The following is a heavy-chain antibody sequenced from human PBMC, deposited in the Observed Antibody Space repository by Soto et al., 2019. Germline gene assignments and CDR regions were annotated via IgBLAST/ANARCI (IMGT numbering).Heavy chain of an antibody. Sequence: QVQLQQWGAGLLKPSETLSLTCAVYGGSFSGYYWSWIRQPPGKGLEWIGEINHSGSTNYNPSLKSRVTISVDTSKNQFSLKLSSVTAADTAVYYCARGVDYDLLTGYYTNWFDPWGQGTLVTVSS. D-gene: IGHD3-9*01. V-gene: IGHV4-34*01. CDR3: ARGVDYDLLTGYYTNWFDP. CDR2: INHSGST. J-gene: IGHJ5*02. CDR1: GGSFSGYY.